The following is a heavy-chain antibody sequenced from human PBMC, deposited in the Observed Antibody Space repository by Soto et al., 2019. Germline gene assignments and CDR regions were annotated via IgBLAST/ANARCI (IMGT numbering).Heavy chain of an antibody. D-gene: IGHD5-18*01. CDR1: GSTFTSNG. CDR3: AYVGGYSTGDYSFDV. CDR2: ISTYNENM. J-gene: IGHJ4*02. Sequence: ASVKVSCKVSGSTFTSNGIGWVRQAPGQGLEWMGWISTYNENMDSAPQLQGRLTMTTDTSTITAYMELTNLKSDDTALYYCAYVGGYSTGDYSFDVWGQGTPVTVSS. V-gene: IGHV1-18*04.